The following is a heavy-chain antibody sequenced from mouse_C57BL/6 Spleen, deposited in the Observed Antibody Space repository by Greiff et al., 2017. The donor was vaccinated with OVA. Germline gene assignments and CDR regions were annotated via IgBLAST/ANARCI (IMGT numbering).Heavy chain of an antibody. CDR2: INPSTGGT. CDR3: ARKERAWFAY. J-gene: IGHJ3*01. V-gene: IGHV1-42*01. Sequence: EVKLQQSGPELVKPGASVKISCKASGYSFTGYYMNWVKQSPEKSLEWIGEINPSTGGTTYNQKFKAKATLTVDKSSSTAYMQLKSLTSEDSAVYYCARKERAWFAYWGQGTLVTVSA. CDR1: GYSFTGYY.